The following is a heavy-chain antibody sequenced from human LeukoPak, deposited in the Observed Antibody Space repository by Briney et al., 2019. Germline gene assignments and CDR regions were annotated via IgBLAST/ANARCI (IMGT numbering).Heavy chain of an antibody. Sequence: SVKVSCKASGGTFSSYAISWVRQAPGQGLEWMGRIIPIFGTANYAQKFQGRVTITTDESTSTAYMELSSLRSEDTAVYYCASPGDLDYGDSRFDYWGQGTLVTVSS. CDR2: IIPIFGTA. V-gene: IGHV1-69*05. J-gene: IGHJ4*02. D-gene: IGHD4-17*01. CDR1: GGTFSSYA. CDR3: ASPGDLDYGDSRFDY.